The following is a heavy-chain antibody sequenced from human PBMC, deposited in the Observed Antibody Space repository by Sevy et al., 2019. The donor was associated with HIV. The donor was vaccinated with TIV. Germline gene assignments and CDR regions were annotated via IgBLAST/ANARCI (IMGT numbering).Heavy chain of an antibody. V-gene: IGHV3-64D*06. CDR3: LKDLLRPVVVPAASFDY. CDR2: IRSNGDST. CDR1: GFTFSYYA. D-gene: IGHD2-2*01. Sequence: GGSLRLSCSASGFTFSYYAMHWVRQAPGKGLQYVSGIRSNGDSTDYADSVKARFTISRDNSKNTLYLQMSSLRAEDTAVYYCLKDLLRPVVVPAASFDYWGQGTLVTVSS. J-gene: IGHJ4*02.